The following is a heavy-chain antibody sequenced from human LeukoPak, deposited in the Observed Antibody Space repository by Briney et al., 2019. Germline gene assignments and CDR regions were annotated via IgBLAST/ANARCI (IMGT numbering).Heavy chain of an antibody. CDR3: ARRGIVGARDFDY. Sequence: MPSETLSLTCTVSGGSISSSSYYWGWIRQPPGKGLEWIGSIYYSGTTYYNPSLKSRVTISVDTSKKQFSLKLSSVTAADTAVYYCARRGIVGARDFDYWGQGTLVTVSS. D-gene: IGHD1-26*01. CDR2: IYYSGTT. CDR1: GGSISSSSYY. V-gene: IGHV4-39*01. J-gene: IGHJ4*02.